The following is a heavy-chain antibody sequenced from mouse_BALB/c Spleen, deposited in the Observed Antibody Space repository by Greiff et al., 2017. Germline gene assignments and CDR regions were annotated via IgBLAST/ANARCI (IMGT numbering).Heavy chain of an antibody. D-gene: IGHD2-3*01. CDR3: ARDRGYYLYAMDY. V-gene: IGHV5-4*02. J-gene: IGHJ4*01. Sequence: EVMLVESGGGLVKPGGSLKLSCAASGFTFSSYAMYWVRQTPEKRLEWVATISDGGSYTYYPDSVKGRFTISRDNAKNTLDLQMSSLKSEDTAMYYCARDRGYYLYAMDYWGQGTSVTVSS. CDR1: GFTFSSYA. CDR2: ISDGGSYT.